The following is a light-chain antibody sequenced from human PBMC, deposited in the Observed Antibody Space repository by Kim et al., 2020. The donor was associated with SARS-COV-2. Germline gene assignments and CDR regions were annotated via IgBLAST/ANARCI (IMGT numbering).Light chain of an antibody. Sequence: KTVTISCTRSGGSIASNYVQWCQQRPGSAPTTVIYEDNQRPSGVPDRFSGSIDSSSNSASLTISGLKTEDEADYYCQSYDSSNPWVFGGGTQLTVL. CDR2: EDN. CDR3: QSYDSSNPWV. J-gene: IGLJ3*02. CDR1: GGSIASNY. V-gene: IGLV6-57*03.